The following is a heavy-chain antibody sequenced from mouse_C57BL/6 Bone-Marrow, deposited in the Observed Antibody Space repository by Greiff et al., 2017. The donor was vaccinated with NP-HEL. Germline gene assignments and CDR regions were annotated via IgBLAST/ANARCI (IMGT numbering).Heavy chain of an antibody. V-gene: IGHV1-9*01. D-gene: IGHD1-1*01. J-gene: IGHJ2*01. CDR1: GYTFTGNW. CDR2: ILPGSGNT. CDR3: ARDYYCSSYFDY. Sequence: QVQLKQSGAELMKPGASVKLSCKATGYTFTGNWIEWVKQRPGHGLEWIGEILPGSGNTYYNERFKGKATFTADTSSNTAYMQLSSLTTEDSAIYYGARDYYCSSYFDYWGQGTTLTVSS.